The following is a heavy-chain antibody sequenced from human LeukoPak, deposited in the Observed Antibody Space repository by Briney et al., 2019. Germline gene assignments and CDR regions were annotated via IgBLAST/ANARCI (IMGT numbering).Heavy chain of an antibody. J-gene: IGHJ4*02. CDR3: ARRCSAGSCYLTAGLDY. CDR2: IYHSGST. V-gene: IGHV4-4*02. CDR1: GFIFSNAW. D-gene: IGHD2-15*01. Sequence: GSLRLSCAASGFIFSNAWMNWVRQPPGKGLEWIGEIYHSGSTNYNPSLKSRVTISVDKSENQFSLNLSSVTAADTALYYCARRCSAGSCYLTAGLDYWGQGTLVTVSS.